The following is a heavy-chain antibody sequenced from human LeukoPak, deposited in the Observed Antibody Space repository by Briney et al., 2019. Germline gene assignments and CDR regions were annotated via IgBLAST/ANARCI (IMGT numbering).Heavy chain of an antibody. CDR1: GFTFSNHA. CDR2: ISGSGGNT. J-gene: IGHJ4*02. D-gene: IGHD6-19*01. CDR3: ARDSSWGYSSGWYDY. V-gene: IGHV3-23*01. Sequence: GGSLRLSCAASGFTFSNHAMSWVRQAPGKGLEWVSVISGSGGNTYYADSVQGRFTISRDNAKNSLYLQMNSLRDEDTAVYYCARDSSWGYSSGWYDYWGQGTLVTVSS.